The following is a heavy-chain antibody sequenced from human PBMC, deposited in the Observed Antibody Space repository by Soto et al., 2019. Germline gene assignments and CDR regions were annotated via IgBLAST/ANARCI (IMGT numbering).Heavy chain of an antibody. J-gene: IGHJ4*02. D-gene: IGHD5-12*01. CDR2: IKSKTDGGTT. V-gene: IGHV3-15*01. Sequence: PGGSLRLSCAASGFTFSNAWMSWVRQAPGKGLEWVGRIKSKTDGGTTDYAAPVKGRFTISRDDSKNTLYLQMNSLKTEDTAVYYCTVIVATIFWVGVPDYWGQGTLVTVSS. CDR1: GFTFSNAW. CDR3: TVIVATIFWVGVPDY.